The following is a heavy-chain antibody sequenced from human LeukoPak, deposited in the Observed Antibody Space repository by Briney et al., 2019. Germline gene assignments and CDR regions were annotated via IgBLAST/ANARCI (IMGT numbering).Heavy chain of an antibody. CDR2: IYSGGST. J-gene: IGHJ3*02. V-gene: IGHV3-66*01. D-gene: IGHD3-16*01. Sequence: GGSLRLSCAASGFTVSSNYMSWVRQAPGKGLEWVSVIYSGGSTYYADTVKGRFTISRDNSKNTLYLQMNSLRAEDTAVYYCAKEASPYDYVLVDIWGQGTMVTVSS. CDR3: AKEASPYDYVLVDI. CDR1: GFTVSSNY.